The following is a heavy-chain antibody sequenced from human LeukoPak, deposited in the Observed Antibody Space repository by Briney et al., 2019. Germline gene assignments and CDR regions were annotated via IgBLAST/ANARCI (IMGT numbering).Heavy chain of an antibody. J-gene: IGHJ4*02. CDR2: INPNSGGT. CDR1: GYTFTGYY. CDR3: AGGIAVAGFFDY. D-gene: IGHD6-19*01. V-gene: IGHV1-2*02. Sequence: ASVKVSCKASGYTFTGYYMHWVRQAPGQGLEWMGWINPNSGGTNYAQKFQGRVTITRDTSISTAYMELSRLRSDDTAVYYCAGGIAVAGFFDYWGQGTLVTVSS.